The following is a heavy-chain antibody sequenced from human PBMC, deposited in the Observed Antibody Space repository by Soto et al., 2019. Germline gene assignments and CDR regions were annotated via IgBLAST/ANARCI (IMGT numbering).Heavy chain of an antibody. D-gene: IGHD5-18*01. J-gene: IGHJ4*02. CDR1: GFTFSTYA. CDR2: IDNSGGIT. CDR3: AKGGYNYGFLFDC. Sequence: EVQLLESGGGLVQPGGSLRLSCAASGFTFSTYAMSWVRQAPGKGLEGVSTIDNSGGITDYADSVKGRFTISRDNSKNTLYLQMNSLSAEDTAVYYCAKGGYNYGFLFDCWVQGTLVTVSS. V-gene: IGHV3-23*05.